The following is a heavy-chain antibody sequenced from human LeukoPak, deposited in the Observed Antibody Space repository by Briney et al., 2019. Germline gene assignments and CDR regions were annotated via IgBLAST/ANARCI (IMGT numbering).Heavy chain of an antibody. Sequence: SETLSLTCAVYSGSFSGYYWSWIRQPPGKGLEWIAYISDIGSINYNPSLKSRVTISLDTSKNQFSLKLSSVTAADTAVYYCAGHHPRNTVDFWGQGTLVTVSS. CDR2: ISDIGSI. V-gene: IGHV4-59*08. CDR3: AGHHPRNTVDF. J-gene: IGHJ4*02. CDR1: SGSFSGYY. D-gene: IGHD2/OR15-2a*01.